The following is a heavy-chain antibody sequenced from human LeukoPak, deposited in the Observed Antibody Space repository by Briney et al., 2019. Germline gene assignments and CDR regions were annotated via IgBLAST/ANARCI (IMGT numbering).Heavy chain of an antibody. CDR3: ARDGLAFVVVPAAMGDFDY. Sequence: ASVKVSCKASGYTFTSYGISWVRQAPGQGLEWMGWISSYNGNTHYAQKLQGRVTMTRDTSISTAYMELSRLRSDDTAVYYCARDGLAFVVVPAAMGDFDYWGQGTLVTVSS. V-gene: IGHV1-18*01. CDR2: ISSYNGNT. J-gene: IGHJ4*02. D-gene: IGHD2-2*01. CDR1: GYTFTSYG.